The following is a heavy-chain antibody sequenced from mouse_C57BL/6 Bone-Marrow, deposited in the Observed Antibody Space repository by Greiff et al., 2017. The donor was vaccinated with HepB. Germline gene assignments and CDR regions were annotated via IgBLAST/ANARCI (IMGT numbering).Heavy chain of an antibody. D-gene: IGHD1-1*01. CDR2: IDPSDSYT. V-gene: IGHV1-59*01. CDR3: ARNRVTTVVATPYYFDY. J-gene: IGHJ2*01. Sequence: QFQLQQPGAELVRPGTSVKLSCKASGYTFTSYWMHWVKQRPGQGLEWIGVIDPSDSYTNYNQKFKGKATLTVDTSSSTAYMQLSSLTSEDSAVYYCARNRVTTVVATPYYFDYWGQGTTLTVSS. CDR1: GYTFTSYW.